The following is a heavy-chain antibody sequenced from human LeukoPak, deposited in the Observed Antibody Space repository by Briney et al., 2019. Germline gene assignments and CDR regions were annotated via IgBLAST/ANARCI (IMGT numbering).Heavy chain of an antibody. J-gene: IGHJ4*02. Sequence: SETLSVTCTVSGGSISSYYWSWIRQPAGKGLEWIGRIYTSGSTNYNPSLKSRVTMSVDTSKNQFSLKLSSVTAADTAVYYCASSGGDYYDSSGSDYWGQGTLVTVSS. CDR2: IYTSGST. CDR3: ASSGGDYYDSSGSDY. V-gene: IGHV4-4*07. D-gene: IGHD3-22*01. CDR1: GGSISSYY.